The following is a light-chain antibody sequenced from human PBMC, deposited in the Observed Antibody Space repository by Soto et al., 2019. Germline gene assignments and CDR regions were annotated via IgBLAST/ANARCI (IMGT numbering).Light chain of an antibody. CDR1: SSDVGGYNY. Sequence: QSALTQPASVSGSPGRSITISCTGTSSDVGGYNYVSWYQQHPGKAPKLIIYEVSNRPSGVSNRFSGSKSGDTASLTISGLHAEDEADYYCSSYTSSSTLYVFGTGTKLTVL. CDR2: EVS. CDR3: SSYTSSSTLYV. V-gene: IGLV2-14*01. J-gene: IGLJ1*01.